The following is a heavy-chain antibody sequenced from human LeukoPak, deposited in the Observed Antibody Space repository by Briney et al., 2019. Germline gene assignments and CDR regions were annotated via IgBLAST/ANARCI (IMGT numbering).Heavy chain of an antibody. CDR3: ARDYYGSGNYYFDY. CDR2: IYYSGST. Sequence: SETLSLTCTVSGGSISSSSYYWGWIRQPPGKGLEWIGSIYYSGSTYYNPSLQSRVTMSVDTSKNQFSLKLRSVTAADTAVYYCARDYYGSGNYYFDYWGQGTRVTVSS. V-gene: IGHV4-39*07. J-gene: IGHJ4*02. CDR1: GGSISSSSYY. D-gene: IGHD3-10*01.